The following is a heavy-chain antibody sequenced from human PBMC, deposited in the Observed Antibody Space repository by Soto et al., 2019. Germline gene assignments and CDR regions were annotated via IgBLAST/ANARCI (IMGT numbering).Heavy chain of an antibody. D-gene: IGHD3-3*01. V-gene: IGHV1-24*01. CDR3: ATGGRLTIFGVVTSPIANYYFDY. CDR1: GYTLTELS. CDR2: FDPEDGET. J-gene: IGHJ4*02. Sequence: ASVKVSCKVSGYTLTELSMHWVRQAPGKGLEWMGGFDPEDGETIYAQKFQGRVTMTEDTSTDTAYMELSSLRSEDTAVYYCATGGRLTIFGVVTSPIANYYFDYWGQGTLVTVSS.